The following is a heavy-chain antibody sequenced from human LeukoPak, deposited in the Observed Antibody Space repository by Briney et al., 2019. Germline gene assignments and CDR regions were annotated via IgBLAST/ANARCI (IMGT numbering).Heavy chain of an antibody. Sequence: TGGSLRLSCAASGFTVSSNYMSWVRQAPGKGLEWVSVIYSGGSTYYADSVKGRFTISRDNSENVVYLQMNNLRVEDTAVYYCAGRPTGYSSGYIHWGQGTLVTVSS. V-gene: IGHV3-53*01. CDR3: AGRPTGYSSGYIH. CDR2: IYSGGST. CDR1: GFTVSSNY. J-gene: IGHJ4*02. D-gene: IGHD5-18*01.